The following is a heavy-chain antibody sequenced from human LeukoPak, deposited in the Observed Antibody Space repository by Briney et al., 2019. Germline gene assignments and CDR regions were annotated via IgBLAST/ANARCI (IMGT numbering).Heavy chain of an antibody. CDR3: ARDGGSYEGDYFDY. Sequence: GSSLKVSCKASGGTFSSYAISWVRQAPGQGLEWRGGIIPIFGTANYAQKFQGRVTITTDESTSTAYMELSSLRSEDTAVYYCARDGGSYEGDYFDYWGQGTLVTVSS. V-gene: IGHV1-69*05. CDR2: IIPIFGTA. J-gene: IGHJ4*02. CDR1: GGTFSSYA. D-gene: IGHD1-26*01.